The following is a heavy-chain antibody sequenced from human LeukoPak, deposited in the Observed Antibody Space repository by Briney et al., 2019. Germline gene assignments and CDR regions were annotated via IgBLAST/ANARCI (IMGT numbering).Heavy chain of an antibody. Sequence: SETLSLTCTVSGYSISNDCYWGWIRPPPGKGLEWIGVIYHSGTTYYNPSLKSRVTVSVETSKNQFSLRLSSVTAADTAVYYCARQITSRHYFDYWGQGTLVTVSS. CDR2: IYHSGTT. CDR3: ARQITSRHYFDY. CDR1: GYSISNDCY. D-gene: IGHD3-16*01. J-gene: IGHJ4*02. V-gene: IGHV4-38-2*02.